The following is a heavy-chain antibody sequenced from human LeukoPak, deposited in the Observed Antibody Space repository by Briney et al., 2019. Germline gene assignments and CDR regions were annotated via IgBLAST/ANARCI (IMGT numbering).Heavy chain of an antibody. CDR1: GFTVSSNY. CDR3: ARSSLWFGELLYYFDY. CDR2: IYSGGST. J-gene: IGHJ4*02. D-gene: IGHD3-10*01. Sequence: GGSLRLSCAASGFTVSSNYMSWVRQAPGKGLEWVSVIYSGGSTYYADSVKGRFTISRDNSKNTLYLQMNGLRAEDTAVYYCARSSLWFGELLYYFDYWGQGTLVTVSS. V-gene: IGHV3-53*01.